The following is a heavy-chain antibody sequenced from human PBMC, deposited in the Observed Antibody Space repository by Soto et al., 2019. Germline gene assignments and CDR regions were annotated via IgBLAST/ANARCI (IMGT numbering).Heavy chain of an antibody. CDR2: IKSKTDGGTT. D-gene: IGHD3-3*01. J-gene: IGHJ6*02. V-gene: IGHV3-15*07. CDR1: GFTFSNAW. Sequence: GGSLRLSCAASGFTFSNAWMNWVRQAPGKGLEWVGRIKSKTDGGTTDYAAPVKGRFTISRDDSKNTLYLQMNSLKTEDTAVYYCTTEVLRFLEWLLVGGMDVWGQGTTVTVSS. CDR3: TTEVLRFLEWLLVGGMDV.